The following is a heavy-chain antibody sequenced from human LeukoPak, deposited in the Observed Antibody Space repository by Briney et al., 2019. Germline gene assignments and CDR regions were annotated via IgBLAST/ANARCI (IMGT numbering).Heavy chain of an antibody. V-gene: IGHV3-74*01. CDR1: GFTFSSYW. Sequence: AGGSLRLSCAASGFTFSSYWMHWVRHTPGQGLVWVSRISSDRSGTTYADSVKGRFTISRDNSKNTLYLQMNSLTAEDTAVFYCAKGLAGYTSGWYGIFDYWGQGALVTVSS. CDR2: ISSDRSGT. J-gene: IGHJ4*02. CDR3: AKGLAGYTSGWYGIFDY. D-gene: IGHD6-19*01.